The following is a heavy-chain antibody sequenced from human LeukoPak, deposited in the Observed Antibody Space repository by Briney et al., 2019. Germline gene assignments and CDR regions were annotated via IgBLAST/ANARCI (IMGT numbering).Heavy chain of an antibody. V-gene: IGHV4-4*02. J-gene: IGHJ4*02. CDR2: IYHAGTT. CDR3: MRTYCSSTSCHYFDY. Sequence: PSETLSLTCAVSGASISSTNWWSWARQPPGKGLEWIGEIYHAGTTNYNPSLESRVTISVDNSRNQFSLKPTSVTAADTAVYYCMRTYCSSTSCHYFDYWGQGTLVTVSS. D-gene: IGHD2-2*01. CDR1: GASISSTNW.